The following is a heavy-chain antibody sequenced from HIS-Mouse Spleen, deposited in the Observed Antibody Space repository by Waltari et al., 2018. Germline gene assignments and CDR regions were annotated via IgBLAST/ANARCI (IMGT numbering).Heavy chain of an antibody. V-gene: IGHV3-7*03. J-gene: IGHJ2*01. Sequence: EVQLVESGGGLVQPGGSLRLSCAASGFTCSSCWRIVFRQAPGKGLEWVANIKQDGSEKYYVDSVKGRFTISRDNAKNSLYLQMNSLRAEDTAVYYCAREIPYSSSWYDWYFDLWGRGTLVTVSS. D-gene: IGHD6-13*01. CDR2: IKQDGSEK. CDR3: AREIPYSSSWYDWYFDL. CDR1: GFTCSSCW.